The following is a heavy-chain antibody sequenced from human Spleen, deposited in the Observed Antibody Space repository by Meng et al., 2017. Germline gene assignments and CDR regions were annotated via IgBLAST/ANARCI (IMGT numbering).Heavy chain of an antibody. CDR2: IYYRGST. Sequence: SETLSLTCTVSGGSITTFYWNWIRQPPGKGLEWIGSIYYRGSTNNNPSLKSRVTISVDTSKNQFSLKLSSVTAADTAVYYCARGYSSGWYLSYYYGMDVWGQGTTVTVSS. V-gene: IGHV4-59*08. J-gene: IGHJ6*02. CDR3: ARGYSSGWYLSYYYGMDV. CDR1: GGSITTFY. D-gene: IGHD6-19*01.